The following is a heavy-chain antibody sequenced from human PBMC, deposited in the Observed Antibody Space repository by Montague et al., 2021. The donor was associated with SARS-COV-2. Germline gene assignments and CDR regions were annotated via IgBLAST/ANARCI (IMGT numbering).Heavy chain of an antibody. CDR3: ARVGRQQLVRLSGMDV. CDR1: GGSISSSSYY. J-gene: IGHJ6*02. D-gene: IGHD6-13*01. V-gene: IGHV4-39*07. Sequence: SETLSLTCTVPGGSISSSSYYWGWIRQPPGKGLEWIGSIYYSGSTYYNPSLKSRVTISVDTSKNQFSLKLSSVTAADTAVYYCARVGRQQLVRLSGMDVGGQGTTVTVSS. CDR2: IYYSGST.